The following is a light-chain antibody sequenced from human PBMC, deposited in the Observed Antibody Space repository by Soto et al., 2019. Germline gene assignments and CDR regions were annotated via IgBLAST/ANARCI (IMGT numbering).Light chain of an antibody. CDR3: QQYIRWPLT. J-gene: IGKJ4*01. V-gene: IGKV3-15*01. CDR1: QSVSSN. CDR2: GAS. Sequence: EIVMTQSPPTLSVSPGERATLSCRASQSVSSNLAWYQQKPGQAPSLLIYGASTRATGTPARFSGSGSGTEFTLTISSLQSEDFAVYYCQQYIRWPLTFGGGTKVDI.